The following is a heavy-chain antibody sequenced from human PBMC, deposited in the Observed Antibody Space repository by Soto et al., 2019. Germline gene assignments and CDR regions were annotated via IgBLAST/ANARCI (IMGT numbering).Heavy chain of an antibody. CDR2: MYHSGST. CDR1: GGSSSRGGYS. V-gene: IGHV4-30-2*01. Sequence: SETLSLTCAVSGGSSSRGGYSWSWIRQPPGKGLEWIGYMYHSGSTYYNPSLKSRVTISIDRSKNQFSLKLSSVTAADTAVYYCPRVPAYWGQGILVPVSS. CDR3: PRVPAY. D-gene: IGHD2-2*01. J-gene: IGHJ4*02.